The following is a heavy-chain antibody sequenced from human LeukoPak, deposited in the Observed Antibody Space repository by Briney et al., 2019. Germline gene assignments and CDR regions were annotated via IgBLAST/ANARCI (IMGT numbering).Heavy chain of an antibody. CDR2: IYSSGST. CDR3: VTSYYYYYFYMDV. Sequence: SETLSLTCTVSGGSINGGSHYWSWIRQPAGKGLEWIGRIYSSGSTNYIPSLKSRVTMSVDTSKNQFSLKLSSVTAADTAVYYCVTSYYYYYFYMDVWGRGTTVTVSS. J-gene: IGHJ6*03. V-gene: IGHV4-61*02. CDR1: GGSINGGSHY.